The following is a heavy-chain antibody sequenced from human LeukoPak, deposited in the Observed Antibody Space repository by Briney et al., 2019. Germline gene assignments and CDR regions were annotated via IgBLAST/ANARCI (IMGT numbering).Heavy chain of an antibody. CDR1: GYTFTSYG. J-gene: IGHJ6*02. CDR2: IIPIFGTA. CDR3: AREGGIAAAGTFYYYYGMDV. V-gene: IGHV1-69*13. Sequence: SVKVSCKASGYTFTSYGISWVRQAPGQGLEWMGGIIPIFGTANYAQKFQGRVTITADESTSTAYMELSSLRSEDTAVYYCAREGGIAAAGTFYYYYGMDVWGQGTTVTVSS. D-gene: IGHD6-13*01.